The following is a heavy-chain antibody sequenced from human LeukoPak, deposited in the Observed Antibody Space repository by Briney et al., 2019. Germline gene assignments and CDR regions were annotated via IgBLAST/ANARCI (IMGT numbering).Heavy chain of an antibody. V-gene: IGHV3-21*01. CDR2: ISSSSSYI. CDR3: AREGPRGHTYDLTFGY. J-gene: IGHJ4*02. D-gene: IGHD5-18*01. CDR1: GFTFSSYS. Sequence: PGGSLRLSCAASGFTFSSYSMNWVRQAPGKGLEWVSSISSSSSYIYYADSVKGRFTISRDNAKNSLYLQMNSLRAEDTAVYYCAREGPRGHTYDLTFGYWGQGTLVTVSS.